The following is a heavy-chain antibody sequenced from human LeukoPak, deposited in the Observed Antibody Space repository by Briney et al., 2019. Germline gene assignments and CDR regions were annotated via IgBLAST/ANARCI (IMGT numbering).Heavy chain of an antibody. D-gene: IGHD6-6*01. V-gene: IGHV1-18*01. J-gene: IGHJ6*02. Sequence: GASVKVSCKASGYTFTSYGISWVRQAPGQGLEWMGWISAYNGNTNYAQKLQGRVTMTTDTSTSTAYMELRSLRSDDTAVYYCARDLGSSSSGGVQGLDVYYYGMDVWGQGTTVTVSS. CDR2: ISAYNGNT. CDR3: ARDLGSSSSGGVQGLDVYYYGMDV. CDR1: GYTFTSYG.